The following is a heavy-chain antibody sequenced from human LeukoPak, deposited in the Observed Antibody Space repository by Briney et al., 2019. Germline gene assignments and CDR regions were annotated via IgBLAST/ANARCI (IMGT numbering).Heavy chain of an antibody. CDR1: GFTFDDYA. D-gene: IGHD4-23*01. CDR3: AKGGNPNYYYMDV. Sequence: GGPLRLSCAASGFTFDDYAMHWVRQAPGKGLEWVSGISWNSGSIGYADSVKGRFTISRDNAKNSLYLQMNSLRAEDMALYYCAKGGNPNYYYMDVWGKGTTVTVSS. CDR2: ISWNSGSI. V-gene: IGHV3-9*03. J-gene: IGHJ6*03.